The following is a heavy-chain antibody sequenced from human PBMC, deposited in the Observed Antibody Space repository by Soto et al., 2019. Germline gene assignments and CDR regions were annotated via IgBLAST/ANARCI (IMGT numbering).Heavy chain of an antibody. CDR3: AKDLTTVGRGFDY. CDR1: GFTFSTYG. D-gene: IGHD4-17*01. CDR2: ISDDGSIK. Sequence: QVQLVESGGGVVQPGKSLRLSCAASGFTFSTYGMHWVRQAPGKGLEWVAVISDDGSIKYYAESVKGRFTISRDNSKNTLYLQMNSLRAEDTAVYYCAKDLTTVGRGFDYWGQGTLVTVSS. V-gene: IGHV3-30*18. J-gene: IGHJ4*02.